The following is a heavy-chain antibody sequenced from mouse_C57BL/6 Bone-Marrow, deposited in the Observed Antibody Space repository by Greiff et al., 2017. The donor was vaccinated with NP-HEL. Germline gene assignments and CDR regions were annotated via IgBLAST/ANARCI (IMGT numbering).Heavy chain of an antibody. CDR2: INPNNGGT. D-gene: IGHD2-1*01. CDR3: ALIYYGNCPLDD. CDR1: GYTFTDYY. V-gene: IGHV1-26*01. Sequence: EVQLQQSGPELVKPGASVKISCKASGYTFTDYYMNWVKQSHGKSLEWIGDINPNNGGTSYNQKFKGKATLTVDKSSSTAYMELRSLTSEDSAVYYCALIYYGNCPLDDWGQGTTLTVSS. J-gene: IGHJ2*01.